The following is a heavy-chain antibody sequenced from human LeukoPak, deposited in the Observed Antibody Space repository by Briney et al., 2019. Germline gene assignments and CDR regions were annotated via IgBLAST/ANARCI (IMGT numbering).Heavy chain of an antibody. CDR1: GYTFTSYG. D-gene: IGHD2-2*01. CDR2: ISAYNGNT. J-gene: IGHJ6*02. Sequence: GASVKVSCKASGYTFTSYGISWVRQAPGQGLEWMGWISAYNGNTNYAQKLQGRVTMTTDTSTAIAYMELRSLRSDDTAVYYCARGEVVVVPAATNYYYYGMDVWGQGTTVTVSS. CDR3: ARGEVVVVPAATNYYYYGMDV. V-gene: IGHV1-18*01.